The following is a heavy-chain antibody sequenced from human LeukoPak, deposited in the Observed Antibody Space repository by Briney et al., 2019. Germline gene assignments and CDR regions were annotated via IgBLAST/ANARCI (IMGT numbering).Heavy chain of an antibody. J-gene: IGHJ3*02. D-gene: IGHD2-21*02. CDR1: GGSISSGGYY. CDR3: AREGHIVVVTAMGAFDI. CDR2: IYYSGST. Sequence: SETLSLTCTVSGGSISSGGYYWSWIRQHPGKGLEWIGYIYYSGSTYYNPSLKSRVTISVDTSKNQFSLKLSSVTAADTAVYYCAREGHIVVVTAMGAFDIWGQGTMVTVSS. V-gene: IGHV4-31*03.